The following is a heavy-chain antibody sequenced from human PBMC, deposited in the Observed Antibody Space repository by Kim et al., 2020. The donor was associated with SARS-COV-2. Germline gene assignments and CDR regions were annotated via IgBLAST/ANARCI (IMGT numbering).Heavy chain of an antibody. J-gene: IGHJ4*02. V-gene: IGHV4-61*02. D-gene: IGHD3-3*01. CDR1: GGSISSGSYY. CDR2: IYTSGST. Sequence: SETLSLTCTVSGGSISSGSYYWSWIRQPAGKGLEWIGRIYTSGSTNYNPSLKSRVTISVDTSKNQFSLKLSSVTAADTAVYYCARDRGTIFGEERYFDYWGQGTLVTVSS. CDR3: ARDRGTIFGEERYFDY.